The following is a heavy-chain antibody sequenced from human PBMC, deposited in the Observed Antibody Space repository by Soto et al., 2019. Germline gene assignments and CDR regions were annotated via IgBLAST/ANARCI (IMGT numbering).Heavy chain of an antibody. V-gene: IGHV4-30-4*01. CDR3: ARIDIVVVPAATHFDY. J-gene: IGHJ4*02. CDR1: GGSISSGDYY. Sequence: SETLSLTCTVSGGSISSGDYYWGWIRQPPGKGLEWIGYIYYSGSTYYNPSLKSRVTISVDTSKNQFSLKLSSVTAADTAVYYCARIDIVVVPAATHFDYWGQGTLVTVSS. CDR2: IYYSGST. D-gene: IGHD2-2*01.